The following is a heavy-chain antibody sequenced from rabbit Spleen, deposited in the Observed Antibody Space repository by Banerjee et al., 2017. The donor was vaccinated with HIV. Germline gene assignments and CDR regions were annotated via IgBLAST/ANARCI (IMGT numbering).Heavy chain of an antibody. D-gene: IGHD8-1*01. V-gene: IGHV1S40*01. CDR3: ARDTGTSFSTYGMDL. CDR2: IYAGSSGNT. CDR1: GFSFNSGYD. J-gene: IGHJ6*01. Sequence: QSLEESGGGLVKPGASLTLTCKASGFSFNSGYDMCWVRQAPGKGLEWIACIYAGSSGNTYSATWAKGRFTISKTSSTTVTLQMTSLTAADTATYFCARDTGTSFSTYGMDLWGPGTLVTDS.